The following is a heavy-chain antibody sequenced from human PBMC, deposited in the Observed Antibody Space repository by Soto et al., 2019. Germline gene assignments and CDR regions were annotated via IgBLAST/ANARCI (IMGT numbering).Heavy chain of an antibody. CDR2: IKSDGSST. Sequence: VGSLRLSCAASGFTFSTYWMHWVRQAPGKGLVWVSRIKSDGSSTSYADSVKGRFTISRDNAKNTLYLQMNSLRVEDTAVYYCARSDWFDPWGQGTLVTVSS. CDR1: GFTFSTYW. CDR3: ARSDWFDP. J-gene: IGHJ5*02. V-gene: IGHV3-74*01.